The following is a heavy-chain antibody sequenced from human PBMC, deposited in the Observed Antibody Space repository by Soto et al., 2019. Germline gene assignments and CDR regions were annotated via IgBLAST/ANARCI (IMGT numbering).Heavy chain of an antibody. D-gene: IGHD6-25*01. CDR2: ITGTGGGT. Sequence: GGSLRLSCTASGFTFSSYAMSWVRQAPGKGLEWVSGITGTGGGTYYSDYVKGRFTISRDNFKNTLFLQMNSLRAEDTAVYYCAKDPYSSGRNNYFDPWGQGTLVTVSS. V-gene: IGHV3-23*01. CDR3: AKDPYSSGRNNYFDP. J-gene: IGHJ5*02. CDR1: GFTFSSYA.